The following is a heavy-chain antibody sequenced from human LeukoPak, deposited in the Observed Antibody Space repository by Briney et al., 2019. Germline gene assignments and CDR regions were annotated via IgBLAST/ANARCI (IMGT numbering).Heavy chain of an antibody. CDR3: ARDNVAYCGPNCPNFDY. D-gene: IGHD2-21*01. Sequence: GGSLGLSCAVSGFTFSNYWISWVRQAPGKGLEWVANIKEDGSEQYYVDSVKGRFIISRDNAKNSLYLQMNSLRAEDTAVYYCARDNVAYCGPNCPNFDYWGQGTLVTVSS. CDR1: GFTFSNYW. J-gene: IGHJ4*02. CDR2: IKEDGSEQ. V-gene: IGHV3-7*01.